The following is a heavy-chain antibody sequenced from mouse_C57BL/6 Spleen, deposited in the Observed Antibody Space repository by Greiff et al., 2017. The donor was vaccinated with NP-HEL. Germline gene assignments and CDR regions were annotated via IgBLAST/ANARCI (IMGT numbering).Heavy chain of an antibody. CDR1: GYSFTGYY. Sequence: EVQLQQSGPELVKPGASVKISCKASGYSFTGYYMHWVKQSHGNILDWIGYIYPYNGVSSYNQKFKGKATLTVDKSSRTAYMELRSLTSADSAVYYCERVEIGSSGPYYAMDYWGQGTSVTVSS. V-gene: IGHV1-31*01. D-gene: IGHD3-2*02. CDR2: IYPYNGVS. CDR3: ERVEIGSSGPYYAMDY. J-gene: IGHJ4*01.